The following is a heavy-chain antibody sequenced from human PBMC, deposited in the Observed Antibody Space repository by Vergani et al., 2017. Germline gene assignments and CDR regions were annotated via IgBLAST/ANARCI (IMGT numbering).Heavy chain of an antibody. CDR2: ISSSSSYI. V-gene: IGHV3-21*01. CDR3: ARDYIVVVPAATYYYMDV. Sequence: VQLVESGGGVVQPGTSLRPSCVVSGFTFSSYSMNWVRQAPGKGLEWVSSISSSSSYIYYADSVKGRFTISRDNAKNSLYLQMNSLRAEDTAVYYCARDYIVVVPAATYYYMDVWGKGTTVTVSS. J-gene: IGHJ6*03. D-gene: IGHD2-2*01. CDR1: GFTFSSYS.